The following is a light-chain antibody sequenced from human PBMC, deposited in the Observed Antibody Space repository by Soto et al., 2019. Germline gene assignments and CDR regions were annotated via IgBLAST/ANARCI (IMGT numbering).Light chain of an antibody. J-gene: IGKJ4*01. CDR3: QHYYSSPRT. CDR2: WAS. V-gene: IGKV4-1*01. CDR1: LSVLSSSNNKNY. Sequence: TPSPDVLSVSLCSSSTINCKSSLSVLSSSNNKNYLAWYQQKPGQAPKVVIYWASTRGSGVPDRFSGSGSGTDFTLTISSLQAEDVAVYYCQHYYSSPRTFGGGTKVDIK.